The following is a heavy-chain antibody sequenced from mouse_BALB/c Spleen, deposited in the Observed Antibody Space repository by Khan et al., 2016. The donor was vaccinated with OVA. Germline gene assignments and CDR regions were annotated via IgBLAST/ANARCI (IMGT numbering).Heavy chain of an antibody. J-gene: IGHJ3*01. V-gene: IGHV1-77*01. Sequence: QVQLKESGAQLARPGASVRLSCKASGYTFTDYYINWMRQRTGEGLEWIGEIYPGSDNTYYNEKFKDRATLTADKSSSTAYIHLSSLTSEDSAVYFCAREWAAWFPYWGQGTLVTVSA. CDR3: AREWAAWFPY. CDR2: IYPGSDNT. CDR1: GYTFTDYY.